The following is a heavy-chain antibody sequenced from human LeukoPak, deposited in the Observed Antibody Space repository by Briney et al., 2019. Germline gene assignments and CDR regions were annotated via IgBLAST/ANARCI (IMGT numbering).Heavy chain of an antibody. CDR1: GGSISSSSYY. CDR2: INHSGST. D-gene: IGHD6-19*01. CDR3: ARDPIAVAGTLAAFDI. J-gene: IGHJ3*02. V-gene: IGHV4-39*07. Sequence: PSETLSLTCTVSGGSISSSSYYWGWIRQPPGKGLERIGEINHSGSTNYNPSLKSRVIISVDTSKNQFSLKLSSVTAADTAVYYCARDPIAVAGTLAAFDIWGQGTMVTVSS.